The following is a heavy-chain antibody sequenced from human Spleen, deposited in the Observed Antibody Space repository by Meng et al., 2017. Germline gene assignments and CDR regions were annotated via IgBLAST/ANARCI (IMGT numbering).Heavy chain of an antibody. CDR3: ARITAMVTFGAFDI. J-gene: IGHJ3*02. V-gene: IGHV4-34*01. Sequence: QVQLQQWGQGLLKPSETLSLTCVVSGGSFSDYYWSWIRQPPGKGLEWIGEINHSGSTNYNPSLKSRVTISVDKSKNQFSLKLSSVTAADTAVYYCARITAMVTFGAFDIWGQGTMVTVSS. CDR1: GGSFSDYY. D-gene: IGHD5-18*01. CDR2: INHSGST.